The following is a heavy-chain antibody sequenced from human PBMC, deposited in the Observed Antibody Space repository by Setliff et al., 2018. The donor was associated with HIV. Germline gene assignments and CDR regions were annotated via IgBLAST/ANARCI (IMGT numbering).Heavy chain of an antibody. Sequence: GGSLRLSCAASGFTVSDNYMSWVRQAPGKGLEWVSVTYRDGATYYADSVKGRFTISRDTAKNTVYLQMNSLTSEDTAFYYCARGRINYGDYYYWGRGTLVTVSS. CDR1: GFTVSDNY. J-gene: IGHJ4*02. CDR3: ARGRINYGDYYY. V-gene: IGHV3-53*01. D-gene: IGHD4-17*01. CDR2: TYRDGAT.